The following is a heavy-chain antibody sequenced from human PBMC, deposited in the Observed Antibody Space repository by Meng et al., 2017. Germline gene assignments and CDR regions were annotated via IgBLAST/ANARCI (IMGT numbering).Heavy chain of an antibody. Sequence: GSLRLSCTVPGGSISSSSYYWGWIRQPPGKGLEWIGSIYYSGSTYYNPSLKSRVTISVDTSKNQFSLKLSPVTAADTAVYYCARDYYDSSGYYDTDNFDYWGQGTLVTV. V-gene: IGHV4-39*07. CDR3: ARDYYDSSGYYDTDNFDY. CDR1: GGSISSSSYY. CDR2: IYYSGST. J-gene: IGHJ4*02. D-gene: IGHD3-22*01.